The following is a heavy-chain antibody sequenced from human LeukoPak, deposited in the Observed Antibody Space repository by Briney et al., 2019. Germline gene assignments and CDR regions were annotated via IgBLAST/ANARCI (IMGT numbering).Heavy chain of an antibody. CDR1: GFTFSTYA. CDR3: ARGGSAWAIDC. CDR2: ISYDGSNK. J-gene: IGHJ4*02. Sequence: PGRSLRLSCAASGFTFSTYAMYWVRQAPGKGLEWVAVISYDGSNKYYADSVKGRFTISRDNSKNTFYLQMNSLRAEDTAVNYCARGGSAWAIDCWGQGTLVTVSS. V-gene: IGHV3-30-3*01. D-gene: IGHD6-19*01.